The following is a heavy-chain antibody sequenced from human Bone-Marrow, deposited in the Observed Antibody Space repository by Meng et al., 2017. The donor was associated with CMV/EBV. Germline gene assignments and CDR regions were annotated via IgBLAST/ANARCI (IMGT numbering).Heavy chain of an antibody. CDR1: GFTFSSYW. CDR2: IKQDGSEK. Sequence: GESLKISCAASGFTFSSYWMSWVRQAPGKGLEWVANIKQDGSEKYYVDSVKGRFTISRDNAKNSLYLQMNSLRAEDTAVYYCARLAAQDYYYYYGMDVWGQGTKVTSP. D-gene: IGHD6-6*01. CDR3: ARLAAQDYYYYYGMDV. V-gene: IGHV3-7*01. J-gene: IGHJ6*02.